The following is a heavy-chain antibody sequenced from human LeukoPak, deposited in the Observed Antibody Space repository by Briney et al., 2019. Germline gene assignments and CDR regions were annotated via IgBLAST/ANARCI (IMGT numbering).Heavy chain of an antibody. CDR3: AKAPHYGSGSYDWFDP. D-gene: IGHD3-10*01. J-gene: IGHJ5*02. CDR2: ISGSGGST. Sequence: GGSLRLSCAASGFTFSDYYMSWIRQAPGKGLEWVSAISGSGGSTYYADSVKGRFTISRDNSKNTLYLQMNSLRAEDTAVYYCAKAPHYGSGSYDWFDPWGQGTLVTVSS. CDR1: GFTFSDYY. V-gene: IGHV3-23*01.